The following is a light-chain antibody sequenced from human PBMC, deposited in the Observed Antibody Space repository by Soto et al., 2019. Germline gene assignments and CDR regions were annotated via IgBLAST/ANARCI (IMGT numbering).Light chain of an antibody. CDR3: CSYTSSSTWV. V-gene: IGLV2-14*01. CDR1: NSDVGSYNY. J-gene: IGLJ3*02. CDR2: EVS. Sequence: QSALTQPASVSGSPGQSITISCTGTNSDVGSYNYVSWYQQHPGKAPKLMICEVSNRPPGVSSRFSGSKSGTTASLTISGLQAEDEGDYYCCSYTSSSTWVFGGGTKLTVL.